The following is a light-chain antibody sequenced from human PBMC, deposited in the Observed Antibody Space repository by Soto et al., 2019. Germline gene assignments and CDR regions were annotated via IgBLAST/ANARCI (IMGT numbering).Light chain of an antibody. CDR2: DAS. V-gene: IGKV3-11*01. CDR3: QQRSNWPT. J-gene: IGKJ2*01. CDR1: QSVSSY. Sequence: EIVLTQSPDTLSLSPGEGATLSCRASQSVSSYLAWYQQKPGQAPRLLIYDASNRATGIPARFSGSGSGTDFTLTISSLEPEDFAVYYCQQRSNWPTFGQGTKLEIK.